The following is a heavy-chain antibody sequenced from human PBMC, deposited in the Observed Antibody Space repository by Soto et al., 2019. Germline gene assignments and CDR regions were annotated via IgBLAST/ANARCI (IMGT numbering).Heavy chain of an antibody. CDR2: IIPIFGTS. D-gene: IGHD3-16*01. V-gene: IGHV1-69*01. Sequence: QVQLVQSGAEVKKPGSSVKVSCKASGGTFNNHAINWGRQAPGQGREWMGGIIPIFGTSNYAQKFQGRVTITAEESTRTACEEHSGLRSEDTAVYSGERVTMRERARVLGDKWFEPWGQGTLVTVSS. CDR3: ERVTMRERARVLGDKWFEP. J-gene: IGHJ5*02. CDR1: GGTFNNHA.